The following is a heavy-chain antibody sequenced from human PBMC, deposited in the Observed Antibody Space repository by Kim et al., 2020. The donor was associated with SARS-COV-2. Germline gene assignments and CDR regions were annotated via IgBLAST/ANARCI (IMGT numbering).Heavy chain of an antibody. Sequence: CNPSLQSRVTVSIDTSKNQLSLKVTSVTAAETAVYYCARNDILTGYPPDYWGQGTLVTVSS. J-gene: IGHJ4*02. V-gene: IGHV4-34*01. CDR3: ARNDILTGYPPDY. D-gene: IGHD3-9*01.